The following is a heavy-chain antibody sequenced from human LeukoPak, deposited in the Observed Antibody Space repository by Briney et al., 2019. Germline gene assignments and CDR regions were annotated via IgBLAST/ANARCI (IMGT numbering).Heavy chain of an antibody. D-gene: IGHD3-10*01. CDR1: GYTFTSYD. CDR2: ISGYNGNT. J-gene: IGHJ6*02. V-gene: IGHV1-18*01. CDR3: ARGGGSGSNGMGV. Sequence: ASVKVSCKAPGYTFTSYDISWVRQAPGQGLEWMGWISGYNGNTNYGQKFQGRVTVTTDKSTSTAYMELRSLRSDDTAVYYCARGGGSGSNGMGVWGQGTTVTVSS.